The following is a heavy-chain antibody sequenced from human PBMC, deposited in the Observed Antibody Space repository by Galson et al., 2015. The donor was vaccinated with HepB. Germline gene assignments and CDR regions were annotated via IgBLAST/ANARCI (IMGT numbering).Heavy chain of an antibody. Sequence: SLRLSCAASGFTFSYYAMSWVRQAPGEGLEWVSAITPSGDNTYSADSMKGRFTISRDNSQNTLFLQMNSLRADDTAIYFCAKVFPEKTDGWYRQALYYFDSWGQGTRVTVSS. D-gene: IGHD6-19*01. CDR1: GFTFSYYA. CDR3: AKVFPEKTDGWYRQALYYFDS. J-gene: IGHJ4*02. CDR2: ITPSGDNT. V-gene: IGHV3-23*01.